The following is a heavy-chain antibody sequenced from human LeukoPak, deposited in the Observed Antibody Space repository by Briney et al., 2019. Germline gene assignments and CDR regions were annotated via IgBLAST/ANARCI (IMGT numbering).Heavy chain of an antibody. CDR2: MNANSCDI. V-gene: IGHV1-8*01. D-gene: IGHD3-10*01. Sequence: MGWMNANSCDIGYAQKFQGRVTMTRNTSISTAYMELSSLRSEDTAIYYCARGGTYLPFGYWGQGTLVIVSS. CDR3: ARGGTYLPFGY. J-gene: IGHJ4*02.